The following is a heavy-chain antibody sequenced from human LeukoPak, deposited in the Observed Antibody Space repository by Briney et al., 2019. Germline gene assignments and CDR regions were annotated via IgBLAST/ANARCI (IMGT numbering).Heavy chain of an antibody. J-gene: IGHJ4*02. CDR2: IYPDDSDT. CDR1: GYSFSDSW. V-gene: IGHV5-51*01. CDR3: ARLDGIQLWLLV. D-gene: IGHD5-18*01. Sequence: GESLKISCKGPGYSFSDSWIAWVRQMPGKGLEWMGSIYPDDSDTRYSPSFQGQITISADKSINTAYLQWSSLKASDTAMYYCARLDGIQLWLLVWGQGTLVTVSS.